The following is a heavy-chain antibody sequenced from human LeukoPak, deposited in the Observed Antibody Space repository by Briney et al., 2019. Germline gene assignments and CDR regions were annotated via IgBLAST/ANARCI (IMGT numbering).Heavy chain of an antibody. CDR3: ARATLGLPFDY. Sequence: ASVKVSCKASGYTFTGYYMHWVRQGPGEGIEWMAWINPNSGGTNYSQKFQGRVTMTRDTSISTAYMELTRLTSDDTAVYYCARATLGLPFDYWGQGTLVTVSS. CDR2: INPNSGGT. CDR1: GYTFTGYY. V-gene: IGHV1-2*02. J-gene: IGHJ4*02.